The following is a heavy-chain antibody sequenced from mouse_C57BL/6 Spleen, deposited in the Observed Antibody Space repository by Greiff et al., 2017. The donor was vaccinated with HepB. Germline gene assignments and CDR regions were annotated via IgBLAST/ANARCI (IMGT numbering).Heavy chain of an antibody. Sequence: QVQRQQAGAGLVRPGASVKVSCKASGYAFTNYLIEWVKQRPGQGLEWTGVINPGSGSTNYNEKFKGKATLTADKSSSTAYMQLSSLTSEDSAVYFCARCDSYYYAMDYWGQGTSVTVSS. D-gene: IGHD2-13*01. CDR2: INPGSGST. J-gene: IGHJ4*01. CDR1: GYAFTNYL. V-gene: IGHV1-54*01. CDR3: ARCDSYYYAMDY.